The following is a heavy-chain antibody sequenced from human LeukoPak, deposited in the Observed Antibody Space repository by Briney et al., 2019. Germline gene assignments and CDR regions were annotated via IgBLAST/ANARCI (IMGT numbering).Heavy chain of an antibody. CDR2: IYYSGST. CDR1: GGSISSYY. CDR3: ARLSSGSSSWYDIDY. V-gene: IGHV4-59*08. Sequence: PSETLSLTCTVSGGSISSYYWSWIRQPPGKGLEWIGYIYYSGSTNYNPSLKSRVTISVGTSMNQFSLKLSSVTAADTAVYYCARLSSGSSSWYDIDYWGQGTLVTVSS. D-gene: IGHD6-13*01. J-gene: IGHJ4*02.